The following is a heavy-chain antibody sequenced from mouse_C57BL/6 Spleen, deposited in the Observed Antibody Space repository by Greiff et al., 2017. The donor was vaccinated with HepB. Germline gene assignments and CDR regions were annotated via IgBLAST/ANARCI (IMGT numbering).Heavy chain of an antibody. Sequence: VQLQQSGPELVKPGASVKISCKASGYTFTDYYMNWVKQSHGKSLEWIGDINPNNGGTSYNQKFKGKATLTVDKSSSTAYMELRSLTSEDSAVYYCARNVPYYYGSRRGFDYWGQGTTLTVSS. CDR2: INPNNGGT. D-gene: IGHD1-1*01. CDR3: ARNVPYYYGSRRGFDY. CDR1: GYTFTDYY. J-gene: IGHJ2*01. V-gene: IGHV1-26*01.